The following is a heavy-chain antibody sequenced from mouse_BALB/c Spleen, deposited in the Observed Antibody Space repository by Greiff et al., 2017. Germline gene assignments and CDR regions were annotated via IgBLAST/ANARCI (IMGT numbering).Heavy chain of an antibody. CDR1: GYTFTSYW. V-gene: IGHV1S81*02. Sequence: VQLQQPGAELVKPGASVKLSCKASGYTFTSYWMHWVKQRPGQGLEWIGEINPSNGRTNYNEKFKSKATLTVDKSSSTAYMQLSSLTSEDSAVYYCARGYYGSRRYFDYWGQGTTLTVSS. CDR2: INPSNGRT. CDR3: ARGYYGSRRYFDY. J-gene: IGHJ2*01. D-gene: IGHD1-1*01.